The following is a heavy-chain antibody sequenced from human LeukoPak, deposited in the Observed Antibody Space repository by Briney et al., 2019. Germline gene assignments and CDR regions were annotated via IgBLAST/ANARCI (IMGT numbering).Heavy chain of an antibody. CDR2: IYYSGST. Sequence: SETLSLTCTVSGGSISSYYWSWIRQPPGKGLEWIGYIYYSGSTNYNPSLKSRVTISVDTSKNQFSVKLSSVTAADTAVYYCARHYLRQRLAPYNWFDPWGQGTRVTVSS. CDR1: GGSISSYY. CDR3: ARHYLRQRLAPYNWFDP. V-gene: IGHV4-59*08. J-gene: IGHJ5*02. D-gene: IGHD6-25*01.